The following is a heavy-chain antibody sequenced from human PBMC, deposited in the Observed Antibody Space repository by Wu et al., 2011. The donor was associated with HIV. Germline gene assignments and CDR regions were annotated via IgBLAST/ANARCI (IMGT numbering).Heavy chain of an antibody. J-gene: IGHJ4*02. D-gene: IGHD3-10*01. CDR3: ALRTRAGSGSDY. Sequence: QVQLVQSGIEVKEPGASVKVSCKASGYTFTSYYIHWLRQAPGQGLEWMGKIDPSGGSTTYAQKFQGRVTMTGDTSTSTVYMELSSLRSEDTAVYYCALRTRAGSGSDYWGQGTLVTVSS. CDR1: GYTFTSYY. CDR2: IDPSGGST. V-gene: IGHV1-46*01.